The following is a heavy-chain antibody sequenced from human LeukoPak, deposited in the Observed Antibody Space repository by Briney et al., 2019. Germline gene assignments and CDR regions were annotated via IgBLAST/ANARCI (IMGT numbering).Heavy chain of an antibody. CDR1: GFTFSSYG. Sequence: PGGSLRLSCAASGFTFSSYGMHWVRQAPGKGLEWVAVISYDGSNKYYADSVKGRFTISRDNSKNTLYLQMNSLRAEDTAVYYCAKERNWNDGINYFDYWGQGTLVTVSS. CDR3: AKERNWNDGINYFDY. CDR2: ISYDGSNK. J-gene: IGHJ4*02. D-gene: IGHD1-1*01. V-gene: IGHV3-30*18.